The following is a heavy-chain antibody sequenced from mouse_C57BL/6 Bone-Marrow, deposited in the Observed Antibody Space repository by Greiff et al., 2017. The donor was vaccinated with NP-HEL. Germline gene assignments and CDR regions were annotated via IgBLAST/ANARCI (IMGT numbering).Heavy chain of an antibody. V-gene: IGHV1-55*01. CDR2: IYPGSGST. CDR1: GYTFTSYW. J-gene: IGHJ1*03. Sequence: QVQLQQPGAELVKPGASVKMSCKASGYTFTSYWITWVKQRPGQGLEWIGDIYPGSGSTNYNEKFKSKATLTVDTSSSTAYMQLSSLTSEDSAVYYCARRYGYHWYFDVWGTGTTVTVSS. CDR3: ARRYGYHWYFDV. D-gene: IGHD2-2*01.